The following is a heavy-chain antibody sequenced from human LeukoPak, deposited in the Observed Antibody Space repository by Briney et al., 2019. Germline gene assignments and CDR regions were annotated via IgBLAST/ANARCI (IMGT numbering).Heavy chain of an antibody. Sequence: SETLSLTCAVYGGSFSGYYWSWIRQPPGKGLEWIGEINHSGSTNYNPSLKSRVTISVDTSKYQFSLKLSSVTAADTAVYYCARHPGHKGRFDYWGQGTLVTVSS. CDR3: ARHPGHKGRFDY. CDR1: GGSFSGYY. J-gene: IGHJ4*02. V-gene: IGHV4-34*01. CDR2: INHSGST.